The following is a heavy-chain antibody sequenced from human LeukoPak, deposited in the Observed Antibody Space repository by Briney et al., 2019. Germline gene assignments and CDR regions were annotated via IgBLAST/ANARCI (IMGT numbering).Heavy chain of an antibody. V-gene: IGHV3-33*01. CDR3: ARTLSGYDY. Sequence: GGSLRLSCAASGFTFSSYGMHWVRQAPGKGLEWVAVIWYDGSNKQYADSVKGRFTISRDNSKNTLYLQMSSLRADDTAVYYCARTLSGYDYWGQGTLVTVSS. J-gene: IGHJ4*02. D-gene: IGHD5-12*01. CDR2: IWYDGSNK. CDR1: GFTFSSYG.